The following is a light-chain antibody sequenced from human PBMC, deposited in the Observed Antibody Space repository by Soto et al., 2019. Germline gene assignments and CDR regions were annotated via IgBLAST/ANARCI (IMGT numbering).Light chain of an antibody. CDR2: DDN. CDR1: SSNIGSHY. V-gene: IGLV1-51*01. CDR3: GAWDGSLSVVL. J-gene: IGLJ3*02. Sequence: QSVLTQPPSVSVAPGQKVTISCSGSSSNIGSHYVSWYQQVPGTAPKLLIYDDNKRPSKIPDRFSASKSGTSATLDIAGLQTGDEADYYCGAWDGSLSVVLFGGGTKLTVL.